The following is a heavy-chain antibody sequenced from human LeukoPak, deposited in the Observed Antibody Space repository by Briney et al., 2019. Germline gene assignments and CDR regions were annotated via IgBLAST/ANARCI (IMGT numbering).Heavy chain of an antibody. Sequence: ASVKVSCTASGYTFTGYYMHWVRQAPGQGLEWMGWINPNSGGTNYAQKFQGRVTMTRDTSISTAYMELSRLRSDDTAVYYCARAAYYYGSGSYLNWGQGTLVTVSS. D-gene: IGHD3-10*01. CDR3: ARAAYYYGSGSYLN. V-gene: IGHV1-2*02. J-gene: IGHJ4*02. CDR1: GYTFTGYY. CDR2: INPNSGGT.